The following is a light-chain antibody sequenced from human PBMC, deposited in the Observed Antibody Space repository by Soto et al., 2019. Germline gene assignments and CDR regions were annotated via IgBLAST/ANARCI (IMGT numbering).Light chain of an antibody. CDR3: QPYNNWPLT. CDR1: QSVRSMY. V-gene: IGKV3D-15*01. Sequence: EIVLTQSPGTLSLSPGERATLSCRASQSVRSMYLAWYQQKPGQAPRLLIYDASSRATDIPARFSGSRSGPEFTLTINSLQSEDFAIYYCQPYNNWPLTFGGGTKVDIK. CDR2: DAS. J-gene: IGKJ4*01.